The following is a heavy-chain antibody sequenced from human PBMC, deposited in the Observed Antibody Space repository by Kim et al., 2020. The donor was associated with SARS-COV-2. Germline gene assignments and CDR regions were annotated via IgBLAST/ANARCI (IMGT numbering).Heavy chain of an antibody. CDR1: GFTFSSYA. Sequence: GGSLRLSCAASGFTFSSYAMHWVRQAPGKGLEWVAVISYDGSNKYYADSVKCRFTISRDNSKNTLYLQMNSLRAEDTAVYYCARTHYYDSSGPAHYWGQGTLVTVYS. J-gene: IGHJ4*02. CDR3: ARTHYYDSSGPAHY. D-gene: IGHD3-22*01. V-gene: IGHV3-30-3*01. CDR2: ISYDGSNK.